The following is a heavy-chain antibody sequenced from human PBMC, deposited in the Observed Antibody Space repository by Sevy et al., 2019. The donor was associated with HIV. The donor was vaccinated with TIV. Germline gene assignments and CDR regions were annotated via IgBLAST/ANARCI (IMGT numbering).Heavy chain of an antibody. J-gene: IGHJ3*01. CDR1: GFTFSSYA. D-gene: IGHD3-22*01. CDR2: LSGYGGST. CDR3: AKDRITMIGDAFDV. Sequence: GGSLRLSCAASGFTFSSYAMSWVRQAPGKGLEWVSGLSGYGGSTYYADSVKGRFTISRDNSKNTLYLQMNSPRAEDTAVYYCAKDRITMIGDAFDVWGQGTMVTVSS. V-gene: IGHV3-23*01.